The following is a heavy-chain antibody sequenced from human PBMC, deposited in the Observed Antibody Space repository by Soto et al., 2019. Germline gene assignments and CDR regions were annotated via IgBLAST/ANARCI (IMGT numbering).Heavy chain of an antibody. J-gene: IGHJ4*02. CDR2: INHSGST. V-gene: IGHV4-34*01. CDR1: GGSFSGYY. D-gene: IGHD1-7*01. Sequence: PSETLSLTCAVYGGSFSGYYWSWIRQPPGKGLEWIGEINHSGSTNYNPSLKSRVTISVDTSKNQFSLKLSSVTAADTAVYYCARGSDLITGTTPGRVGFAYWGQGTLVTVSS. CDR3: ARGSDLITGTTPGRVGFAY.